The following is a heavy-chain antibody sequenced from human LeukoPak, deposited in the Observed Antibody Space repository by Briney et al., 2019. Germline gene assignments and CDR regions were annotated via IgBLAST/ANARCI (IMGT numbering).Heavy chain of an antibody. V-gene: IGHV4-4*02. CDR2: ISHSGST. D-gene: IGHD5-12*01. CDR1: GGSIRSGNW. J-gene: IGHJ4*02. Sequence: SETLSLTCAVSGGSIRSGNWWSWVRQPPGKGLEWIGEISHSGSTNYNPSLKSRVTISVDKSKNQFSLKLTSVTAADTAVYYCGGGGLYSGYGRVFDYWGQGTLVTVSS. CDR3: GGGGLYSGYGRVFDY.